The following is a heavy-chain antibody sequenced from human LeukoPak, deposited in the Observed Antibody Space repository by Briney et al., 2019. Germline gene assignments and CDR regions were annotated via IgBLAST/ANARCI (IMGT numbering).Heavy chain of an antibody. J-gene: IGHJ4*02. CDR1: GFTFSSYS. CDR3: AKAPPVVAATPGLADY. D-gene: IGHD2-15*01. V-gene: IGHV3-21*01. CDR2: ISSSSSYI. Sequence: GGSLRLSCAASGFTFSSYSMNWVRQAPGQGLEWVSSISSSSSYIYYADSVKGRFTISRDNSKNTLYLQMNSLRAEDTAVYYCAKAPPVVAATPGLADYWGQGTLVTVSS.